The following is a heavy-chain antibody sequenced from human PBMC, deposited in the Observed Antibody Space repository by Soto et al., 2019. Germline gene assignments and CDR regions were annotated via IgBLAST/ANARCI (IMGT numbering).Heavy chain of an antibody. J-gene: IGHJ3*01. D-gene: IGHD3-9*01. CDR2: ISYSGST. Sequence: TSETLSLTCTVSGGSISGYYWSWILQSPEKGLEYIGYISYSGSTNYNPSLKSRVTTSLDTSKNQFSLKLSSVTAADTAIYYCASLNFDILTGYYAFDLWGQGTMVTVSS. V-gene: IGHV4-59*08. CDR1: GGSISGYY. CDR3: ASLNFDILTGYYAFDL.